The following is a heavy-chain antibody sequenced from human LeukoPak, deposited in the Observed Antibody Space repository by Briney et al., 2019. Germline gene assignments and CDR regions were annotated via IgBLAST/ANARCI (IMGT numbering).Heavy chain of an antibody. CDR3: AKSGPAIAVATYYFDY. Sequence: GGSLRLSCAASGFTFSSYSMNWVRQAPGKGLEWVSAISGSGGSTYYADSVKGRFTISRDNSKNTLYLQMNSLRAEDTAVYYCAKSGPAIAVATYYFDYWGQGTLVTVSS. J-gene: IGHJ4*02. CDR1: GFTFSSYS. CDR2: ISGSGGST. D-gene: IGHD6-19*01. V-gene: IGHV3-23*01.